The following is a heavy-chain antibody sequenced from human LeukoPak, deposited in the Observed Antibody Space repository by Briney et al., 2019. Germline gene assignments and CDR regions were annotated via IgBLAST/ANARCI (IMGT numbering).Heavy chain of an antibody. V-gene: IGHV1-46*01. CDR2: INPSGGST. CDR3: ARSPGAKNWFDP. J-gene: IGHJ5*02. D-gene: IGHD4-17*01. CDR1: GYTFTSYY. Sequence: GASVKVSCKASGYTFTSYYMHWVRQAPGQGLEWMGIINPSGGSTSYAQKFQGRVTMTRDMSTSTVYMELSSLRSEDTAVYYCARSPGAKNWFDPWGQGTLVTVSS.